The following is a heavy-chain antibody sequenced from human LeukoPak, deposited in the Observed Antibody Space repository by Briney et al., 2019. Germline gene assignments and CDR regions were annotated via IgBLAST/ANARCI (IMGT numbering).Heavy chain of an antibody. V-gene: IGHV3-64*01. CDR2: ISSNGGST. D-gene: IGHD3-9*01. J-gene: IGHJ6*02. Sequence: GGSLRLSCAASGFTFSSYAMHWVRQAPGRGLEYVSAISSNGGSTYYANSVKGRFTISRDNSKNTLYLQMGSLRAEDMAVYYCARESSILTGYPMPPPGGMDVWGQGTTVTVSS. CDR1: GFTFSSYA. CDR3: ARESSILTGYPMPPPGGMDV.